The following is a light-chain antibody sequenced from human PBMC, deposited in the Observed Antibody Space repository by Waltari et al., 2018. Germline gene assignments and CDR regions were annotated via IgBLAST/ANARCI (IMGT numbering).Light chain of an antibody. CDR3: QQYGSSPLT. CDR2: GAS. Sequence: EMVLTPSPGTLSMSRGERSTLSCRASQGISSSFLAWYQQKPGQAPRLLIYGASSRATGIPDRFSGSESGTDFTLTIHRLEPEDFAVYHCQQYGSSPLTFGGGTKVEI. CDR1: QGISSSF. J-gene: IGKJ4*01. V-gene: IGKV3-20*01.